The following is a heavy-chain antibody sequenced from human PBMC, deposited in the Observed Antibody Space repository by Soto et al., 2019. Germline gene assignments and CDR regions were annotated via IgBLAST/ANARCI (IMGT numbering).Heavy chain of an antibody. CDR3: ARGYDSSGYYIFDY. CDR2: INAGNGNT. D-gene: IGHD3-22*01. Sequence: GASVKVSCKASGYTFTSYAMHWVRQAPGQRLEWMGWINAGNGNTKYSQKFQGRVTITRDTSASTAYMELSSLRSEDTAVYYCARGYDSSGYYIFDYWGQGTLVTVS. V-gene: IGHV1-3*01. CDR1: GYTFTSYA. J-gene: IGHJ4*02.